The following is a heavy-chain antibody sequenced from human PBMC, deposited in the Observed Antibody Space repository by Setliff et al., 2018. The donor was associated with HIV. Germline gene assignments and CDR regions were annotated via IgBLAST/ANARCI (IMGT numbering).Heavy chain of an antibody. CDR2: INIGNGDT. CDR1: GYSFTDYA. CDR3: ARGWHSTSPNSDFDY. J-gene: IGHJ4*02. Sequence: ASVPVSCKASGYSFTDYALNWVRQAPGQGREWMGLINIGNGDTKYSQDFQDRVTISRDTPATTVCMELSSLGSDDMAVYYCARGWHSTSPNSDFDYWGQGSLVTVSS. D-gene: IGHD6-6*01. V-gene: IGHV1-3*03.